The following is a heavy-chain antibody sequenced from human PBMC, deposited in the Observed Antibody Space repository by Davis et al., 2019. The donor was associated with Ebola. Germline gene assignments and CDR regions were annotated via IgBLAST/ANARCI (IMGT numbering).Heavy chain of an antibody. CDR2: SKHGWGA. Sequence: PSETLSLTCTVSGVSITTHFWSWIRQPPGKGLEWIGFSKHGWGANSNPSLKSRVTFSIDTSKSQVSLKLTSVTAADTAVYYCARDTRPCGNDCYDDTFDMWGQGTVVIVSS. J-gene: IGHJ3*02. V-gene: IGHV4-59*11. CDR3: ARDTRPCGNDCYDDTFDM. D-gene: IGHD2-21*01. CDR1: GVSITTHF.